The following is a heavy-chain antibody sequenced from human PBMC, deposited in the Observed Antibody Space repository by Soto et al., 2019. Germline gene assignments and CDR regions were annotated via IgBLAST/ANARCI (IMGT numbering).Heavy chain of an antibody. J-gene: IGHJ4*02. CDR3: ARDRPEAGPNRDLDY. CDR1: GYTFTNYY. V-gene: IGHV1-46*01. D-gene: IGHD6-13*01. CDR2: INPSGGST. Sequence: GASVKVSCKASGYTFTNYYIHWVRQAPGQGLEWMGIINPSGGSTSYAQKFQGRVTMTRDTSTSTVYMELSSLRSEDTAVYYCARDRPEAGPNRDLDYWGQGTLVTVSS.